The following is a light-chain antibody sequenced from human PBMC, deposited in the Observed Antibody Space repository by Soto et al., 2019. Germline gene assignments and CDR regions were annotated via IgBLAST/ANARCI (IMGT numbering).Light chain of an antibody. V-gene: IGKV3-15*01. CDR1: QSVSSN. Sequence: EIVMTQSPATLSVSPGESATLSCRASQSVSSNLAWYQQKPGQAPRLLIYAASTLQSGVPARFSGSGSGTDLTITITSLQPEDCETYYCQQLNTYPVTFGEGTKVDIK. J-gene: IGKJ4*01. CDR2: AAS. CDR3: QQLNTYPVT.